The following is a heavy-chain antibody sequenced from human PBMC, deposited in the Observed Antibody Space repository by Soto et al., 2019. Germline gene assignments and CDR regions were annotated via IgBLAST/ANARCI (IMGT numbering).Heavy chain of an antibody. CDR1: GLTLSSYA. CDR2: ISGGGNDR. J-gene: IGHJ4*02. D-gene: IGHD6-13*01. Sequence: EVQLLESGGGLLKPGGALTLPGAASGLTLSSYAMSWVRQAPGKGLGWVSAISGGGNDRFYADSVRGRFTISRDNSRNTHYLHMNSLRAEDTAVNYCARSLFIASTDTEPFDSCGQGTLVTVSS. V-gene: IGHV3-23*01. CDR3: ARSLFIASTDTEPFDS.